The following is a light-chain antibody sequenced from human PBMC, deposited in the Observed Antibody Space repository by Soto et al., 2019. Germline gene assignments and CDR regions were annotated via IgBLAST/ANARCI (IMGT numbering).Light chain of an antibody. V-gene: IGKV3-20*01. Sequence: EIVLTQSPGTLSLSPGERATLSCRASQSVSSTYLAWYQQKPGQAPRLLIYGASSRATGIPDRSSGSGSGTDFTLTISRLEPEDFAVYYCQHYGSSRWTFGQGTRVDI. CDR3: QHYGSSRWT. J-gene: IGKJ1*01. CDR2: GAS. CDR1: QSVSSTY.